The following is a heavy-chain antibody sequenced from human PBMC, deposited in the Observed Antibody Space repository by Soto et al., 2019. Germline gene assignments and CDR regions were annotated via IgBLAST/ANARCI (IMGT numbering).Heavy chain of an antibody. J-gene: IGHJ6*02. CDR3: AREAENYSYYGMDV. V-gene: IGHV1-2*02. CDR1: GYTFTGHY. Sequence: ASVKVSCKAAGYTFTGHYIHWVRQAPGRGLEWMGRINPNSGGANYAQKFQGGVTLTRDTSISTASMEVSRLRSDDTAVYFCAREAENYSYYGMDVWGQGTTVTVSS. CDR2: INPNSGGA.